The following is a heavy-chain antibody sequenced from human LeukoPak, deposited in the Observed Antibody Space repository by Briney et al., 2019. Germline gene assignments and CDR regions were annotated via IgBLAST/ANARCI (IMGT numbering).Heavy chain of an antibody. J-gene: IGHJ5*02. CDR3: ARHMTTANNWFDP. Sequence: GASVKVSCKASGCTFTGYYMHWVRQAPGQGLEWMGWINPKSGGTNYEQKFQGRVIMTRDTSISTAYMELSRLRSDDTAVYYCARHMTTANNWFDPWGQGTLVTVSS. CDR2: INPKSGGT. CDR1: GCTFTGYY. D-gene: IGHD1-1*01. V-gene: IGHV1-2*02.